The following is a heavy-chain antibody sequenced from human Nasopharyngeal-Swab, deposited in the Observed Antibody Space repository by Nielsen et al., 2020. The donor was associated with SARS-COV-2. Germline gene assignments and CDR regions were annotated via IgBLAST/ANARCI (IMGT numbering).Heavy chain of an antibody. V-gene: IGHV4-31*03. Sequence: SETLSLTCTVSGGSINSGDYYWSWIRQHPGKGLERIGYIYYSGSTYYNPSLKSRLTISVDTSKNQFSLKLSSVTAADTAVYYCARAPTVFGVVITAFDYWGQGALVTVSS. CDR1: GGSINSGDYY. J-gene: IGHJ4*02. D-gene: IGHD3-3*01. CDR2: IYYSGST. CDR3: ARAPTVFGVVITAFDY.